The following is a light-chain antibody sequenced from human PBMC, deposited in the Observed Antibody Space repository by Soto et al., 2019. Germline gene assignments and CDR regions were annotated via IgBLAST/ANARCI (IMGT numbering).Light chain of an antibody. CDR3: QQYNIWPLT. V-gene: IGKV3D-15*01. Sequence: EIVMTQSPATLSVSPGERATLSCRASQSVNIYLAWYQQKPGQAPRLLIFGASYRATGIPARFSGSGSGTEFNLTISSLQSEDFAVYYCQQYNIWPLTFGGGTQLEIK. CDR1: QSVNIY. J-gene: IGKJ4*01. CDR2: GAS.